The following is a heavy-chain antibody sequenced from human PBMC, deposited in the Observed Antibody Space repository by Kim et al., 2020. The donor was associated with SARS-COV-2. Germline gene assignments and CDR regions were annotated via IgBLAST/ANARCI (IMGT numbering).Heavy chain of an antibody. J-gene: IGHJ6*02. CDR2: IYYSGST. CDR3: GGSGSYYNPLDV. CDR1: GVSINTYY. Sequence: SETLSLTCTVSGVSINTYYWSWIRQPQGKGLEWIGYIYYSGSTNYNPSLKSRVTISVDTSKSQISLTLTSVTAADTAVYYCGGSGSYYNPLDVWGQGTTVTVSS. D-gene: IGHD3-10*01. V-gene: IGHV4-59*01.